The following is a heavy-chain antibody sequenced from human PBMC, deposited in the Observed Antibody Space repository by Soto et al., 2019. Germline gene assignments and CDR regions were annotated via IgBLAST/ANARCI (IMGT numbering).Heavy chain of an antibody. Sequence: QVQLQESGPGLVKPSETLSLTCTVSGGSISSYYWSWIRQPPGKGLEWIGYIYYSGSTNYNPSLKSRVTLSVDTSKNPFSLKLSSVTAADTAVYYCARQSVGPYGSGSYFDYWGQGTLVTVSS. V-gene: IGHV4-59*08. CDR3: ARQSVGPYGSGSYFDY. CDR2: IYYSGST. CDR1: GGSISSYY. J-gene: IGHJ4*02. D-gene: IGHD3-10*01.